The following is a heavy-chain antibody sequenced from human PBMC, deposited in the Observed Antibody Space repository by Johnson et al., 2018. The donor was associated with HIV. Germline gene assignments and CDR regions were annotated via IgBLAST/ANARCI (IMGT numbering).Heavy chain of an antibody. J-gene: IGHJ3*01. Sequence: HVQLVESGGGVVQPGRYLRLSCAASGFTFKSYTVHWVSQAPGKGLEWVAVISYDGTKKNYADSVKGRFTISRDNSKNTLFLQMNSLRPEDTTVYYCASPPSGYDFWDGPNIFDVWGQGTMVSVAS. CDR3: ASPPSGYDFWDGPNIFDV. V-gene: IGHV3-30-3*01. D-gene: IGHD3-3*01. CDR1: GFTFKSYT. CDR2: ISYDGTKK.